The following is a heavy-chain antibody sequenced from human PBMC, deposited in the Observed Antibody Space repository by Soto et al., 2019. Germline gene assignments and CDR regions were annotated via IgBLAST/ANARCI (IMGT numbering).Heavy chain of an antibody. CDR2: ISYDGSNK. V-gene: IGHV3-30-3*01. Sequence: QVQLVESGGGVVQPGRSLRLSCAASGFTFSSYAMHWVRQAPGKGLEWVAVISYDGSNKYYADSMKGRFTISRDNSKNTLYLQMNSLRAEDTAVYYCARDGKYYYDSSGYYYEYFDYWGQGTLVTVSS. D-gene: IGHD3-22*01. J-gene: IGHJ4*02. CDR1: GFTFSSYA. CDR3: ARDGKYYYDSSGYYYEYFDY.